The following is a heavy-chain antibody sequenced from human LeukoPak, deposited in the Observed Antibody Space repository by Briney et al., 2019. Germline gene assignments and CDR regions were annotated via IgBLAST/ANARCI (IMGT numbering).Heavy chain of an antibody. J-gene: IGHJ5*02. V-gene: IGHV3-23*01. CDR3: AKGQQQLVFCWFDP. Sequence: PGGRLRLSCAASGFTFSTYGMSWVRQAPGKGLEWVSAISGSGASTYYADSVKGRFTISRDNSKNTLYLQMNSLRAEDTAIYYCAKGQQQLVFCWFDPWGQGTLVTVSS. D-gene: IGHD6-13*01. CDR1: GFTFSTYG. CDR2: ISGSGAST.